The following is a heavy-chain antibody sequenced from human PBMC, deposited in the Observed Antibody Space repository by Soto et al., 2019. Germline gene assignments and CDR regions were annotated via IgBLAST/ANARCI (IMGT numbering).Heavy chain of an antibody. CDR1: GGSVSGYY. Sequence: SETLSLTCAVYGGSVSGYYWSWIRPPPGKGLEWIGEINHRGSTNYNPSLKRRVTISVDTSKNQFSLKLSSVTAADTAVYYCARGRVRGYCTNGVCPGYYYYGMDVWGQGTTVTVSS. D-gene: IGHD2-8*01. V-gene: IGHV4-34*01. CDR2: INHRGST. CDR3: ARGRVRGYCTNGVCPGYYYYGMDV. J-gene: IGHJ6*02.